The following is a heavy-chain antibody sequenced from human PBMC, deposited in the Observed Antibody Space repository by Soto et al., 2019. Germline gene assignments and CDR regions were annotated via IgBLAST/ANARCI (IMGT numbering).Heavy chain of an antibody. CDR1: GFNLNTSV. D-gene: IGHD3-16*01. CDR3: VRDWALMADY. V-gene: IGHV3-30*03. J-gene: IGHJ4*02. Sequence: LALSCVSSGFNLNTSVIYWSRQTKVKGLHCLAQILYDGSKNHYADSVRGRFTITRDNSKNTVYLQMDSLRVDDMAMYYCVRDWALMADYLVQGT. CDR2: ILYDGSKN.